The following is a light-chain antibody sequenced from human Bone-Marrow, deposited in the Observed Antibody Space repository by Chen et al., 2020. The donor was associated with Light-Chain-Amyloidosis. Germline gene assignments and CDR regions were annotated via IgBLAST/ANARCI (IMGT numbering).Light chain of an antibody. Sequence: SYVLTQPSSVSVAPGQTATIACGGNNIGSTSVHWYQQTQGQSPLLVVYDDSDRPSGIPERLSGSNSGNTATLTISRVEAGDEADYYCQVWDRSSDRPVFGGWTKLTVL. CDR1: NIGSTS. CDR3: QVWDRSSDRPV. CDR2: DDS. J-gene: IGLJ3*02. V-gene: IGLV3-21*02.